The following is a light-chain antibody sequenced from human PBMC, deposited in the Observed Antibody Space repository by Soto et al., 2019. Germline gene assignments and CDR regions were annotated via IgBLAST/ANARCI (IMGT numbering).Light chain of an antibody. CDR2: GAS. CDR1: QSAGSK. CDR3: QQYNSWPPT. J-gene: IGKJ4*01. V-gene: IGKV3D-15*01. Sequence: EIVMTQSPATLSVSPGERATLSCRASQSAGSKLAWYQQKPGKALRLLIYGASTRATGIPARFSGSGSGTEFTLTISSLQSEDFAVYYCQQYNSWPPTFGEGTKVEIK.